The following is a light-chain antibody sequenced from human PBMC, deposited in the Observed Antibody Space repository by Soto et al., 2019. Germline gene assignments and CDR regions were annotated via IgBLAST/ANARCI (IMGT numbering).Light chain of an antibody. CDR3: QQSYSTPIT. CDR2: AAS. J-gene: IGKJ5*01. V-gene: IGKV1-39*01. CDR1: QSISSY. Sequence: QSTPSKYSLSASVGDRVTITFRASQSISSYLNWYQQKPGKAPKLLIYAASSLQSGVPSRFSGSGSGTDFTLTISSLQPEDFATYYCQQSYSTPITFGQVRLLEI.